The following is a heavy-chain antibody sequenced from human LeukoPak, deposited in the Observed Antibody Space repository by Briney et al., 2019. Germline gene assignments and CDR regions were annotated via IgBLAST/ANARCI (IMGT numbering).Heavy chain of an antibody. CDR1: GFTFSSYT. CDR3: ARDPRGYSYGFGIDY. Sequence: GGSLRLSCAASGFTFSSYTMSWVRQAPGKGLEWVSTITTSDGNTYYADSVKGRFTVSRDNSKNTLYLQMNSLRAEDTAVYYCARDPRGYSYGFGIDYWGQGTLVTVSS. D-gene: IGHD5-18*01. V-gene: IGHV3-23*01. J-gene: IGHJ4*02. CDR2: ITTSDGNT.